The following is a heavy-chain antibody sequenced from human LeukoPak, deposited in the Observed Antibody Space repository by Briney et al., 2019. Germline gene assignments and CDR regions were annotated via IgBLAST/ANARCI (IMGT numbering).Heavy chain of an antibody. CDR1: DAATKGHY. CDR2: ISDSVGT. Sequence: PSQTLSPTSSVSDAATKGHYWTGIRLSPRKGQEWSGYISDSVGTSYNPSLRRRVIMALEASKTEFSLRLNSGTVADTAVYYCARVFRGAVTSNWFDPWGQGTLVTVSS. CDR3: ARVFRGAVTSNWFDP. J-gene: IGHJ5*02. V-gene: IGHV4-59*11. D-gene: IGHD3-3*01.